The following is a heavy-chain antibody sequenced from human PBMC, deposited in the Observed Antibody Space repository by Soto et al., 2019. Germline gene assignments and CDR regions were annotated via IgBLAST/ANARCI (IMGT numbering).Heavy chain of an antibody. V-gene: IGHV3-9*01. Sequence: EVQLVESGGGLVQPGRSLRLSCAASGFTFDDYAMHWVRQAPGKGLEWVSGISWNSGSIGYADSVKGRFTISRDNDKNSLYLQMNSLRAEDTALYYCAKDSGSWDYFYGMDVWGQGTPVSVSS. D-gene: IGHD1-26*01. J-gene: IGHJ6*02. CDR3: AKDSGSWDYFYGMDV. CDR2: ISWNSGSI. CDR1: GFTFDDYA.